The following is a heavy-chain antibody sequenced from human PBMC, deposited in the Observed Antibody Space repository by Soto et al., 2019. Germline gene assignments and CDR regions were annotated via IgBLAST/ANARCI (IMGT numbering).Heavy chain of an antibody. D-gene: IGHD2-21*01. CDR1: GFTFSSYG. CDR2: IWYDGSNK. V-gene: IGHV3-33*01. Sequence: PGGSLRLSCAASGFTFSSYGMHWVRQAPGKGLEWVAVIWYDGSNKYYADSVKGRFTISRDNSENTLYLQMNSLRAEDTAVYYCAITLGGYSPFDYWGQGTLVTVSS. CDR3: AITLGGYSPFDY. J-gene: IGHJ4*02.